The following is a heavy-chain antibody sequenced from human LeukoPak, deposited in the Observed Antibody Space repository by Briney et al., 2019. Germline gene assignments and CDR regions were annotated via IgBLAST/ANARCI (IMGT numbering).Heavy chain of an antibody. CDR3: AKDLGIFYTPAYFDS. D-gene: IGHD3-16*01. CDR1: GFTFSSYA. CDR2: ISGSGGST. V-gene: IGHV3-23*01. J-gene: IGHJ4*02. Sequence: GGSLRLSCAASGFTFSSYAMTWVRQAPGKGLEWVSAISGSGGSTYYADSVKGRFTISRDNSKNTLYLQMNSLRAEDTAAYYCAKDLGIFYTPAYFDSWGQGTLVTVSS.